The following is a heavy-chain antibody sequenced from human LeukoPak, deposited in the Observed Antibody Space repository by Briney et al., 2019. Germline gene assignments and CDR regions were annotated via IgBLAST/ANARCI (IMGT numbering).Heavy chain of an antibody. J-gene: IGHJ4*02. D-gene: IGHD3-16*01. Sequence: AGGSLRLSCAASGFTFSSYWMHWVRQAQGKGLEWVSRISSDGSSTTYADSVKGRFTISRDNAKNTLYLQMNSLRAEDTAVHYCARDWGGYGPTSHDYWGQGTLVTVSS. CDR1: GFTFSSYW. CDR2: ISSDGSST. CDR3: ARDWGGYGPTSHDY. V-gene: IGHV3-74*01.